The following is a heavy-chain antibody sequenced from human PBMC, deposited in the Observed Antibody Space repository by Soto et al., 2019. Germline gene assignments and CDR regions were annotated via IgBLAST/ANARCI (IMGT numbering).Heavy chain of an antibody. CDR2: IDYSGST. CDR3: ARHLLVRGVPLRENYYYGMDV. CDR1: GGSISNYY. J-gene: IGHJ6*02. D-gene: IGHD3-10*01. V-gene: IGHV4-59*01. Sequence: SETLSLTCTVSGGSISNYYWSWIRQPPGKGPEWLGNIDYSGSTNYNTSLKSRVTISVDTSKNQFSLTLSSVTAADTAVYYCARHLLVRGVPLRENYYYGMDVWGQGTTVTVSS.